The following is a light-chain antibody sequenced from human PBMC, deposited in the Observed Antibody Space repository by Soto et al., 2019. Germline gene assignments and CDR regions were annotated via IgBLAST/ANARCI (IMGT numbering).Light chain of an antibody. J-gene: IGKJ4*01. CDR2: RVS. Sequence: DVVMTQSPLSLPVTLGQPASISCRSSQSLVYSDGNIYLTWFQQRPGQSPRRLIYRVSNRHSAVPDRFSGSESGTDFTLKVSRVEAEDVGVYYCMQGTHWPPTFGGGTKEQIK. V-gene: IGKV2-30*01. CDR3: MQGTHWPPT. CDR1: QSLVYSDGNIY.